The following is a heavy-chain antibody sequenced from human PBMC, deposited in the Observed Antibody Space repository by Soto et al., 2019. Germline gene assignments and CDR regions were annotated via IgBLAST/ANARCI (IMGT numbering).Heavy chain of an antibody. V-gene: IGHV4-30-4*01. Sequence: LSLTCTVSGGPISSGDYYWSWIRQPPGKGLEWIGYIYYSGSTYYNPSLKSRVTISVDTSKNQFSLKLSSVTAADTAVYYCARDPLKPIVVVPAATPTQRGMDVWGQGTTVTVSS. J-gene: IGHJ6*02. CDR3: ARDPLKPIVVVPAATPTQRGMDV. CDR2: IYYSGST. D-gene: IGHD2-2*01. CDR1: GGPISSGDYY.